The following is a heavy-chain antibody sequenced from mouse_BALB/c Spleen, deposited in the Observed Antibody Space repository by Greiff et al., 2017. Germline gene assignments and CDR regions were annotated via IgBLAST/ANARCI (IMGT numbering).Heavy chain of an antibody. CDR3: ARWGLRGAWFAY. Sequence: VHVKQSGAELVKPGASVKLSCTASGFNIKDTYMHWVKQRPEQGLEWIGRIDPANGNTKYDPKFQGKATITADTSSNTAYLQLSSLTSEDTAVYYCARWGLRGAWFAYWGQGTLGTVSA. CDR2: IDPANGNT. CDR1: GFNIKDTY. V-gene: IGHV14-3*02. D-gene: IGHD2-4*01. J-gene: IGHJ3*01.